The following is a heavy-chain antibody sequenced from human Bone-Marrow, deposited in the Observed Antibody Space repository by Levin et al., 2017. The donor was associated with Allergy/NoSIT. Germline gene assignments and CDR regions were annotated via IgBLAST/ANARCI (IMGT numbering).Heavy chain of an antibody. J-gene: IGHJ4*02. D-gene: IGHD3-10*01. V-gene: IGHV3-23*01. CDR3: ATAKDSGRYYRVDY. CDR1: GFPFSRYA. Sequence: LSLTCAGSGFPFSRYAMSWVRQAPGKGLEWVSCVSGSGGVTYHAASVKGRFTISRDNSENTLYLQMNSLRAEDTAIYYCATAKDSGRYYRVDYWGQGALVTVSS. CDR2: VSGSGGVT.